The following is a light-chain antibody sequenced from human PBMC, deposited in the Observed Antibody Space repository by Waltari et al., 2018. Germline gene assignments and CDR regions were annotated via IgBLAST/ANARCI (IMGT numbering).Light chain of an antibody. V-gene: IGKV3-11*01. J-gene: IGKJ2*01. CDR3: QQRSSWTPHT. CDR1: QSVGTH. CDR2: DAS. Sequence: EIVLTQSPATLSLSPGETATLSCRASQSVGTHLAWYQQKPGQAPRLLIYDASNRATGIPDRFRGSGSRTDFTLTISSLETADFAIYYCQQRSSWTPHTFGQGARLEIK.